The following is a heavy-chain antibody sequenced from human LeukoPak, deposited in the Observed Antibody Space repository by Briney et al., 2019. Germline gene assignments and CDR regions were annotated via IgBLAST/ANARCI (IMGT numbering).Heavy chain of an antibody. D-gene: IGHD2-15*01. CDR2: ISSSSSYI. Sequence: GGSLRLSCAASGFTFSSYSMNWVRQAPGKGLEWVSSISSSSSYIYYADSVKGRFTISRDNSKNTLYLQMNSLRAEDTAVYYCAKVWAYCSGGSCYSPLDAFDIWGQGTMVTVSS. J-gene: IGHJ3*02. CDR3: AKVWAYCSGGSCYSPLDAFDI. CDR1: GFTFSSYS. V-gene: IGHV3-21*01.